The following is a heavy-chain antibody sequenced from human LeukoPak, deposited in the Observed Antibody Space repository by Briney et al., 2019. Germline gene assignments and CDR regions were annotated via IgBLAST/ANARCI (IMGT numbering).Heavy chain of an antibody. CDR1: GYTFIVFY. V-gene: IGHV1-46*01. Sequence: GASVTVSCTASGYTFIVFYVHWVRQAPGQGLEWMGIIKVSGGRTEYAQKFQGRVTVTRDMSTSTVYMELNNLTSEDTAVYYCAREPPESYYFDNWGQGTLVTVSS. CDR3: AREPPESYYFDN. J-gene: IGHJ4*02. CDR2: IKVSGGRT.